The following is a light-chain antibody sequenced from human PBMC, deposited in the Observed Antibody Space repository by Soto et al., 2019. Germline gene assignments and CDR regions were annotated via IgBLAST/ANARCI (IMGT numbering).Light chain of an antibody. CDR3: QQYGSFTYT. J-gene: IGKJ2*01. CDR1: QSVSSNH. Sequence: EIVLTQSPGSLSLSPRERPTLSCRASQSVSSNHLAWYQQKPGQPPRLLIYGASRRASGIPDRFSGSGSGTDFTLTISRLEPEDFAVYYCQQYGSFTYTFGQGTKVEIK. CDR2: GAS. V-gene: IGKV3-20*01.